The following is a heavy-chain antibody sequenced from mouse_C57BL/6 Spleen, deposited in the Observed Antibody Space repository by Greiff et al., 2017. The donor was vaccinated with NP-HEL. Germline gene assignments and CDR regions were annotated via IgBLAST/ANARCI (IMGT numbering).Heavy chain of an antibody. CDR2: INPNNGGT. D-gene: IGHD1-1*01. V-gene: IGHV1-26*01. Sequence: VQLQQSGPELVKPGASVKISCKASGYTFTDYYMNWVKQSHGKSLEWIGDINPNNGGTSYNQKFKGKATLTVDKSSSTAYMELRSLTSEDSAVYYCARRNARGYGSSWFAYWGQGTLVTVSA. CDR1: GYTFTDYY. CDR3: ARRNARGYGSSWFAY. J-gene: IGHJ3*01.